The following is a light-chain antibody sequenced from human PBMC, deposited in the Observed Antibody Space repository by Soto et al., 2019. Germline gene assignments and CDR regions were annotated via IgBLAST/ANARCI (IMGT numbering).Light chain of an antibody. CDR2: AGS. J-gene: IGLJ1*01. CDR3: CSFSSSSTYV. CDR1: SSDVETHTL. Sequence: QSALSQPASVSGSPGQSITVSFSGTSSDVETHTLVSWYQHHPGKAPRLLIYAGSRRPSGVSNRFSGSKSGNTASLTVSGLQAEEEADYYCCSFSSSSTYVVGSGTKVTVL. V-gene: IGLV2-23*01.